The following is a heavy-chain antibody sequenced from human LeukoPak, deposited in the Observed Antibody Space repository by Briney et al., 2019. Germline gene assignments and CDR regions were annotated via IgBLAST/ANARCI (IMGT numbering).Heavy chain of an antibody. CDR2: MNPNSGNT. CDR1: GYTFTSYD. CDR3: ATYSSGWSLYYYYYGMDV. D-gene: IGHD6-19*01. V-gene: IGHV1-8*01. J-gene: IGHJ6*02. Sequence: ASVKVSCKASGYTFTSYDINWVRQATGQGLEWMGWMNPNSGNTGYAQKFQGRVTMTRNTSISTAYMELSSLRSEDTAVYYCATYSSGWSLYYYYYGMDVWGQGTTVTVSS.